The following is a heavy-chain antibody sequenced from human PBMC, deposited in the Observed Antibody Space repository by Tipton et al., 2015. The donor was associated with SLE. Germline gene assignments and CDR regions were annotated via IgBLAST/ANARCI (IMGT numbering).Heavy chain of an antibody. Sequence: SLRLSCAASGFTFDDYAMHWVRQAPGKGLEWVSLISGDGGSTYYADSVKGRFTISRDNSKNSLYLQMNSLRTEDTALYYCAKASNFDYYGSGTLGYWGQGTLVTVSS. CDR1: GFTFDDYA. CDR2: ISGDGGST. J-gene: IGHJ4*02. CDR3: AKASNFDYYGSGTLGY. D-gene: IGHD3-10*01. V-gene: IGHV3-43*02.